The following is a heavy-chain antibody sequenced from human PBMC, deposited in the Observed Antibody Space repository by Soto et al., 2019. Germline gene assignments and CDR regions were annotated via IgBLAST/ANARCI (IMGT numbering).Heavy chain of an antibody. V-gene: IGHV3-30-3*01. Sequence: PGGSLRLSCAASGFTFSSYAMHWVRQAPGKGLEWVAVISYDGSNKYYADSVKGRFTISRDNSKTLYLQMNSLRAEDTAVYYCARDGVVGIAARLYGMDVWGQGTTVTVSS. CDR3: ARDGVVGIAARLYGMDV. D-gene: IGHD6-6*01. CDR2: ISYDGSNK. CDR1: GFTFSSYA. J-gene: IGHJ6*02.